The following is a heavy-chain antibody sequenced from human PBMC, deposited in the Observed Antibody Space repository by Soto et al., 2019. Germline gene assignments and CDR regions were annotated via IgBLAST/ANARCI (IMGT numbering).Heavy chain of an antibody. D-gene: IGHD5-18*01. CDR3: VKTLQYTYGMPH. J-gene: IGHJ4*02. CDR2: VSSHGGST. CDR1: GVIFSRYA. Sequence: PGGELRLSCSGSGVIFSRYALHGGRQAPGKGLEYVSTVSSHGGSTYYADSVKGRFTISRDNSKNTLYLQMSSLRPEDTAVYYCVKTLQYTYGMPHWCPGPLVTGS. V-gene: IGHV3-64D*06.